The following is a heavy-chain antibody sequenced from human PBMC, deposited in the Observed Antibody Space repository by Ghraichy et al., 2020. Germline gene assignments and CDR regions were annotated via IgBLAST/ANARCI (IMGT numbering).Heavy chain of an antibody. Sequence: SQTLSLTCAVYGGSFSDFYWTWIRQSPGKGLEWIGEIHRSGSTYSSPSLKSRLTMSMDTSKNQLSLRLRSLTAADTAIYYCARRNVVEMSQNFFSNMDVWGKGTTVTVSS. CDR3: ARRNVVEMSQNFFSNMDV. CDR2: IHRSGST. CDR1: GGSFSDFY. D-gene: IGHD5-24*01. J-gene: IGHJ6*03. V-gene: IGHV4-34*01.